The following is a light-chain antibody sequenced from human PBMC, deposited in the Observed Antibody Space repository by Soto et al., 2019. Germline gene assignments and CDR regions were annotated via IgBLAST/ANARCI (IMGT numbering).Light chain of an antibody. V-gene: IGLV2-23*01. CDR1: SSDVGSYNL. CDR2: EGS. CDR3: CSYAGSSTSYV. Sequence: QSDMNQPVSVYGSPVHSIPISCTGTSSDVGSYNLVSWYQQHPGKAPKLKIYEGSKRPSGVSNRFSGSKSGNTASLTISGLQVEDEADYYCCSYAGSSTSYVFGTGTKVTVL. J-gene: IGLJ1*01.